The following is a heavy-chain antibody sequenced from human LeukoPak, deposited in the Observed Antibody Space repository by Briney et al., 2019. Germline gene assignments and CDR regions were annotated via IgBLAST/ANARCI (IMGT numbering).Heavy chain of an antibody. D-gene: IGHD4-17*01. V-gene: IGHV1-69*05. Sequence: SVKVSCKASGGTFSSYAISWVRQAPGQGLEWMGGIIPIFGTANYAQKFQGRVTMTRDTSTSTVYMELSSLRSEDTAVYYCARSLGTVNWFDPWGQGTLVTVSS. J-gene: IGHJ5*02. CDR1: GGTFSSYA. CDR2: IIPIFGTA. CDR3: ARSLGTVNWFDP.